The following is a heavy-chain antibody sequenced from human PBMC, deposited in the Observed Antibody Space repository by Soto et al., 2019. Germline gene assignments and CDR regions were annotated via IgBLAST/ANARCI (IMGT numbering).Heavy chain of an antibody. CDR2: FDPEDGET. CDR3: ATDSSAGGYYYYGMDV. CDR1: GYTFTELS. V-gene: IGHV1-24*01. J-gene: IGHJ6*02. Sequence: ASVKVSCKASGYTFTELSMHWVRQAPGKGLEWMGGFDPEDGETIYAQKFQGRVTMTEDTSTDTAYMELSSLRSEDTAVYYCATDSSAGGYYYYGMDVWGQGTTVTVSS. D-gene: IGHD6-6*01.